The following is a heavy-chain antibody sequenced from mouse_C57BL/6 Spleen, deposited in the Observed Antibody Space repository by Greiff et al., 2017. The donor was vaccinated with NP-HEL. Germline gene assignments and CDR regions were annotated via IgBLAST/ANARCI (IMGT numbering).Heavy chain of an antibody. CDR3: VRGRAPYAMDY. CDR2: IRSKSNNYAT. J-gene: IGHJ4*01. V-gene: IGHV10-1*01. Sequence: EVMLVESGGGLVQPKGSLKLSCAASGFSFNTYAMNWVRQAPGKGLEWVARIRSKSNNYATYYADSVKDRFTISRDDSESMLYLQMNNLKTEDTAMYYCVRGRAPYAMDYWGQGTSVTVSS. CDR1: GFSFNTYA. D-gene: IGHD3-3*01.